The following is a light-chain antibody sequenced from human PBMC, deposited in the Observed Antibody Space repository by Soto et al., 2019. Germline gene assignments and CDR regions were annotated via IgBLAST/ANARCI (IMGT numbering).Light chain of an antibody. J-gene: IGLJ2*01. V-gene: IGLV1-44*01. CDR3: AAWDDSLNGVI. CDR1: SSNIGSNT. Sequence: QSVLTQPPSASGTPGQRVTISCSGSSSNIGSNTANWYQQLPGTAPKLLIYNKNQRPSGVPDRFSGSKSGTSASLAISGLQSEDEADYYCAAWDDSLNGVIFGGGTKPPS. CDR2: NKN.